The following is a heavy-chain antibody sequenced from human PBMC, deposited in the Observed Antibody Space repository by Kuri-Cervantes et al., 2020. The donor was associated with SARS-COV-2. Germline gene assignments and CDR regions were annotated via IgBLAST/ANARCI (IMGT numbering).Heavy chain of an antibody. Sequence: ASVKVSCKASKASGYTFTSYGISWVRQAPGQGLEWMGWISAYSGNTNYAQKFQGRVTMTTDTSTSTAYMEVRSLRSDDTAVYYCARATVLPYYYYMDVWGKGTTVTVSS. V-gene: IGHV1-18*01. CDR1: GYTFTSYG. CDR2: ISAYSGNT. CDR3: ARATVLPYYYYMDV. J-gene: IGHJ6*03. D-gene: IGHD4-17*01.